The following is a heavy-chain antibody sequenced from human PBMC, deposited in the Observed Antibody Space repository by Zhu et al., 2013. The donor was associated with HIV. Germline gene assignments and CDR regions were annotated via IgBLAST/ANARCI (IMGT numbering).Heavy chain of an antibody. CDR3: ARDPDYYGSGSPTGWFDP. V-gene: IGHV1-18*01. CDR2: ISAYNGNT. J-gene: IGHJ5*02. D-gene: IGHD3-10*01. Sequence: QVQLVQSGAEVKKPGASVKVSCKASGYTFTSYGISWVRQAPGQGLEWMGWISAYNGNTNYAQKLQGRVTMTTDTSTSTAYMELRSLRSDDTAVYYCARDPDYYGSGSPTGWFDPGAREPWSPSPQ. CDR1: GYTFTSYG.